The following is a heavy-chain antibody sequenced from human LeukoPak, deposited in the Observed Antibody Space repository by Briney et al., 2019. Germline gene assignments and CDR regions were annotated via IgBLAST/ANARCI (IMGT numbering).Heavy chain of an antibody. D-gene: IGHD6-6*01. CDR2: ISGSGDST. CDR1: GFTFSNYA. V-gene: IGHV3-23*01. J-gene: IGHJ4*02. Sequence: GGSLRLSCAASGFTFSNYAMRWVRQAPGKGLEWVSGISGSGDSTYYADSVKGRFTISRDNAKNSLYLQMNSLRAEDTAVYYCARDRDSSSSRDWGFFDYWGQGTLVTVSS. CDR3: ARDRDSSSSRDWGFFDY.